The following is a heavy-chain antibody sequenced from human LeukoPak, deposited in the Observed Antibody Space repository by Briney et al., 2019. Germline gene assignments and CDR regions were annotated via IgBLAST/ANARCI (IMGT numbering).Heavy chain of an antibody. Sequence: SETLSLTCTVSGGSISSGGYYWSWIRQHPGKGLEWIGYIFYRESTYYNPSLKSRVTISVDTSKNQFSLKLNSVTATDSAVYYCARHYGPWGQGTLVTVSS. J-gene: IGHJ4*02. CDR3: ARHYGP. V-gene: IGHV4-39*01. CDR1: GGSISSGGYY. D-gene: IGHD3-10*01. CDR2: IFYREST.